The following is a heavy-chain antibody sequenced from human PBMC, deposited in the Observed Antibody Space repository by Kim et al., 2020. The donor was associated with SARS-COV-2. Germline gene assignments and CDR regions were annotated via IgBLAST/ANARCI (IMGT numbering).Heavy chain of an antibody. J-gene: IGHJ4*02. CDR3: ARAPLGGFSDY. D-gene: IGHD3-16*01. CDR2: IYYSGSS. V-gene: IGHV4-31*03. Sequence: SETLSLTCTVSGGSISSGGYYWSWIRQHPGKGLEWIGYIYYSGSSYYNPSLKSRVTISVDTSKNQFSLKLSSVTAAGTAVYYCARAPLGGFSDYWGRGTLVTVCS. CDR1: GGSISSGGYY.